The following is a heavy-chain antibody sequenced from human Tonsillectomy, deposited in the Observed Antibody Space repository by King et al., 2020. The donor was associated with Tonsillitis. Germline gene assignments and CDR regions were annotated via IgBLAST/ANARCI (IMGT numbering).Heavy chain of an antibody. V-gene: IGHV1-46*01. CDR1: GYTFTNYY. D-gene: IGHD3-9*01. CDR2: INPSGGNT. CDR3: AREGGDWLLDTRIYYFDY. Sequence: QLVQSGAEVKKPGASVKVSCKASGYTFTNYYMHWVRQAPGQGLEWMGIINPSGGNTGYAQKFQGRLTMTRDTSTSAVYMELSSLRAEDTAVYFCAREGGDWLLDTRIYYFDYWGQGTLVTVSS. J-gene: IGHJ4*02.